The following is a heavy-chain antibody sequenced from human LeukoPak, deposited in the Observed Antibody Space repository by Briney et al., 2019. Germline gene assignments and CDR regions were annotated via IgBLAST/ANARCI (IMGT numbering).Heavy chain of an antibody. J-gene: IGHJ4*02. CDR1: GGSISSSSYY. Sequence: SETLSLTCTVSGGSISSSSYYWGWIRQPPGKGLDWIGSIYYSGNTYYNPSLKSRVTILVDTSKNQFSLKLSSVTAADTAVYYCARVGQLAFDYWGQGTLVTVSS. D-gene: IGHD2-2*01. CDR3: ARVGQLAFDY. V-gene: IGHV4-39*07. CDR2: IYYSGNT.